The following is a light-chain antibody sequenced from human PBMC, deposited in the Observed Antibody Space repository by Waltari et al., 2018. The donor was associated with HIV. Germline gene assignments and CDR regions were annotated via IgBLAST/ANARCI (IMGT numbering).Light chain of an antibody. J-gene: IGLJ3*02. CDR1: ALPKQY. CDR2: KDS. V-gene: IGLV3-25*03. CDR3: QSAASSATYRV. Sequence: SYELTQPPSVSVSPGQTARITCSGDALPKQYAYWYQQKPGQAPVLVIYKDSERPAGIPERLSGASSGTTVTLNISGVQAEDEADYYCQSAASSATYRVFGGGTKLTVL.